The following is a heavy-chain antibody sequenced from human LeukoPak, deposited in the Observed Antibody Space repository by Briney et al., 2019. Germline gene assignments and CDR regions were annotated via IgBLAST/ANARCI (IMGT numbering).Heavy chain of an antibody. CDR2: IYYSGST. J-gene: IGHJ4*02. CDR3: ASTPYYDILTGFTYYFDH. Sequence: SSETLSLTCTVSGGSISSYYWSWIRQPPGQEMKWIGDIYYSGSTNYNPSLKSRVTISVDTSKNQFSLKLSSVTAADTAVYYCASTPYYDILTGFTYYFDHWGQGTLVTVSS. V-gene: IGHV4-59*01. CDR1: GGSISSYY. D-gene: IGHD3-9*01.